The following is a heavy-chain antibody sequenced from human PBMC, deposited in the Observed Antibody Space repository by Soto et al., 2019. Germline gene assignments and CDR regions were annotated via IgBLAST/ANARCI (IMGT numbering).Heavy chain of an antibody. J-gene: IGHJ4*02. CDR2: ISGSGGST. CDR1: GFTFSSYA. D-gene: IGHD3-22*01. Sequence: PGGSLRLSCAASGFTFSSYAMSWVRQAPGKGLEWVSAISGSGGSTYYADSVKGRFTISRDNSKNTLYLQMNSLRAEDTAVYYCTKSLGGSGYWYYFDYWGQGTLVTVSS. V-gene: IGHV3-23*01. CDR3: TKSLGGSGYWYYFDY.